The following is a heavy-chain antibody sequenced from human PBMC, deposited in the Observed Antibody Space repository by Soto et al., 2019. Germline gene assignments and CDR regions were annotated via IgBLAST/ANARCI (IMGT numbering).Heavy chain of an antibody. J-gene: IGHJ3*02. CDR3: ARTPDI. Sequence: SETLSLTCTVSGGSISSGGYSWSWIRQPPGKGLEWIGYIYHSGSPYYNPSLKSRVTISVDRSKNQFSLKLSSVTAADTAVYYCARTPDIWGQGTMVTVSS. V-gene: IGHV4-30-2*01. CDR2: IYHSGSP. CDR1: GGSISSGGYS.